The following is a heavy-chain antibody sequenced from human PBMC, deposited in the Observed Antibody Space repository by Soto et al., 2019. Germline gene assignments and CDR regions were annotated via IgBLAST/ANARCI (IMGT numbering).Heavy chain of an antibody. Sequence: GASVKVSCKASGGTSRKYGISWVRQAPGQGLEWMGGIIPTFGTSNYAQKFQGRVTITADESTSTAYMELSSLRSEDTAVYYCARDPRGWFRAFDIWGQGTMVTV. CDR3: ARDPRGWFRAFDI. V-gene: IGHV1-69*13. J-gene: IGHJ3*02. D-gene: IGHD2-15*01. CDR1: GGTSRKYG. CDR2: IIPTFGTS.